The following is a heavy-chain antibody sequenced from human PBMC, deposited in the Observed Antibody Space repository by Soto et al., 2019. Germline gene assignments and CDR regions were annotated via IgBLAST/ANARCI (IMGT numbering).Heavy chain of an antibody. J-gene: IGHJ4*02. CDR3: ARGSRSITFGGGLDY. CDR2: INPSGGST. CDR1: GYTFTSYY. Sequence: QVQLVQSGAEVKKPGASVKVSCKASGYTFTSYYMHWVRQAPGQGLEWMGIINPSGGSTSYAQKFQGRVTMTRDTSTSTDYMELSSLRSEDTAVYYCARGSRSITFGGGLDYWGQGTLVTVSS. D-gene: IGHD3-16*01. V-gene: IGHV1-46*01.